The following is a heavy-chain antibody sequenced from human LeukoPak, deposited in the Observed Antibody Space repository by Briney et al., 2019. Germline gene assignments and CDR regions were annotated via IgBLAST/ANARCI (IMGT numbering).Heavy chain of an antibody. CDR1: GASISSGAYY. CDR3: ARDMGYSGSYGSLDV. D-gene: IGHD1-26*01. V-gene: IGHV4-61*02. J-gene: IGHJ6*04. CDR2: IYTSERT. Sequence: SETLSLTCTVSGASISSGAYYWTWIRQPAGKGLEWIGRIYTSERTNYNPSLESRVTISMDTSQNQFSLRLNSVTAADTALYYCARDMGYSGSYGSLDVWGKGTTVTISS.